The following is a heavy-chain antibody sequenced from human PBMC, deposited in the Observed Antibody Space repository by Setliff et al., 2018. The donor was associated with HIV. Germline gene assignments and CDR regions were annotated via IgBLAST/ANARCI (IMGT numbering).Heavy chain of an antibody. CDR2: IYYTGNT. J-gene: IGHJ4*02. Sequence: PSETLSLTCAVYGGSFSGYHWNWIRQPAGKGLEWIGRIYYTGNTDYNPSLKSRVTMSMDTSKNQFSLKVKSVTAADTAVYYCARQKKSSSWSPNDYWGQGT. CDR3: ARQKKSSSWSPNDY. CDR1: GGSFSGYH. V-gene: IGHV4-59*10. D-gene: IGHD2-2*01.